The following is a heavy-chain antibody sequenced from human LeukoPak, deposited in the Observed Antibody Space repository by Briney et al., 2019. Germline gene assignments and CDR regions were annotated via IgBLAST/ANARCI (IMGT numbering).Heavy chain of an antibody. CDR2: IGFNGRNQ. V-gene: IGHV3-33*06. D-gene: IGHD5/OR15-5a*01. J-gene: IGHJ4*02. CDR3: GKDFAAHWECLDH. CDR1: GFTFSSYG. Sequence: PGRSLRLSCAASGFTFSSYGMHWVRQAPRKGLEWLAVIGFNGRNQYYADSVEDRFTISRDNSKNTVYLQMNSLRPEDTAVYYCGKDFAAHWECLDHWGQGTRVTVSS.